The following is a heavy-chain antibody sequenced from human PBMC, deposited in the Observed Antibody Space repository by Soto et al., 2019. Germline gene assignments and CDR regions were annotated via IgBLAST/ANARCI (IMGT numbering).Heavy chain of an antibody. CDR3: ARWGRTKYFQH. D-gene: IGHD3-16*01. CDR2: INHSGST. CDR1: GGSFSGYY. J-gene: IGHJ1*01. V-gene: IGHV4-34*01. Sequence: QVQLQQWGAGLLKPSETLSLTCAVYGGSFSGYYWSWIRQPPGKGLECIGEINHSGSTNYNPSLKSRATLSVDTSKNQFSLKLSSVTAADSAVYYCARWGRTKYFQHWGQGTLVTVSS.